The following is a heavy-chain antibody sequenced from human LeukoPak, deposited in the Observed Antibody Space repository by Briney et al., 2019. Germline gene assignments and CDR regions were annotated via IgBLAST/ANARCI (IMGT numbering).Heavy chain of an antibody. CDR2: ITNGGST. V-gene: IGHV3-23*01. Sequence: GGSLRLSCAASGFTFSNYAMSWVRQAPGKGLEWVSAITNGGSTYYADSVKGRFTISRENSKNTLYLQMKSLRADDTAVYYCAKHIVIVPAAKDYWGQGTLVTVSS. D-gene: IGHD2-2*01. CDR3: AKHIVIVPAAKDY. J-gene: IGHJ4*02. CDR1: GFTFSNYA.